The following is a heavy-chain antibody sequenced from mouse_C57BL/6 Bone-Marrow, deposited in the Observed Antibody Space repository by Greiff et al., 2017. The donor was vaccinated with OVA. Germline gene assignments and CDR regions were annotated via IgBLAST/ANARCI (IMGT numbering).Heavy chain of an antibody. CDR3: ARSVLLGRYYYAMDY. D-gene: IGHD3-3*01. Sequence: EVQLQQSGPELVKPGASVKIPCKASGYTFTDYNMDWVKQSHGKSLEWIGDINPNNGGTIYNQKFKGKATLTVDKSSSTAYMELRSLTSEDTAVYYCARSVLLGRYYYAMDYWGQGTSVTVSS. J-gene: IGHJ4*01. V-gene: IGHV1-18*01. CDR1: GYTFTDYN. CDR2: INPNNGGT.